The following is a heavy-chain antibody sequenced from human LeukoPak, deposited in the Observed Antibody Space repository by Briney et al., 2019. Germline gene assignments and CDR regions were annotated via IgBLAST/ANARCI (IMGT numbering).Heavy chain of an antibody. D-gene: IGHD3-10*01. CDR1: GGSFSGYH. Sequence: SETLSLTCAVYGGSFSGYHWSWIRQPPGKGLEWIGEINHSGSTNYNPSLKSRVTISVDTSKNQFSLKLSSVTAADTAVYYCARGGITMVRGVIRGGQYYYGMDVWGQGTTVTVSS. J-gene: IGHJ6*02. CDR2: INHSGST. V-gene: IGHV4-34*01. CDR3: ARGGITMVRGVIRGGQYYYGMDV.